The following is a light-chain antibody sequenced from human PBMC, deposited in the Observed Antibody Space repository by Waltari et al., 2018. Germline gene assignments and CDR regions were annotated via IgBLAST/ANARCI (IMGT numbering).Light chain of an antibody. J-gene: IGKJ1*01. V-gene: IGKV3D-15*01. CDR3: QKYNSAPWT. CDR1: QSVSRT. CDR2: GAS. Sequence: EIVLTQSPGTLSLSPGERATLSCRASQSVSRTLAWYQQKPGQAPKLLIYGASIRATGIPDRFTGSVSGTDFSLTISSLQPEDVATYYCQKYNSAPWTFGQGTKVEIK.